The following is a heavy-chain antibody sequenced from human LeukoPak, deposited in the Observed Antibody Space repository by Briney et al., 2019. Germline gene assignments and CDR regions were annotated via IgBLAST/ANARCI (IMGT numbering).Heavy chain of an antibody. D-gene: IGHD3-9*01. J-gene: IGHJ6*02. V-gene: IGHV3-30-3*01. Sequence: GGSLRLSCAASGFTFSSYAMHWVRQAPGKGLEWVAVISYDGSNKYYADSVKGRFTISRDNSKNTLYLQMNSLRAEGTAVYYCARDPEVDVLRYFDWPSSFESYGMDVWGQGTTVTVSS. CDR1: GFTFSSYA. CDR3: ARDPEVDVLRYFDWPSSFESYGMDV. CDR2: ISYDGSNK.